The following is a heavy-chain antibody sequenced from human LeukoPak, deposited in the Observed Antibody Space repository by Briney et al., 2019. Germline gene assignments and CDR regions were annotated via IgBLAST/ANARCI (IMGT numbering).Heavy chain of an antibody. Sequence: ASVKVSCKASGYTFTSYAMHWVRQAPGQRLEWMGWINAGNGNTKYSQKFQGRVTITRDTSASTAYMELSSLRSEDTAVYYCARDPGFKDCSSTSCNYWGQGTLVTVSS. CDR2: INAGNGNT. J-gene: IGHJ4*02. D-gene: IGHD2-2*01. CDR3: ARDPGFKDCSSTSCNY. V-gene: IGHV1-3*01. CDR1: GYTFTSYA.